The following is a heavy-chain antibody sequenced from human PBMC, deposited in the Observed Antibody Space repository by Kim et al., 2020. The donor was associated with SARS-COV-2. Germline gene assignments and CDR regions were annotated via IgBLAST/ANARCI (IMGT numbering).Heavy chain of an antibody. CDR3: ARGRGDIVVVVAATPPSFDY. V-gene: IGHV4-61*01. Sequence: SETLSLTCTVSGGSVSSGSYYWSWIRPPPGKGLEWVGYIYYSGSTNYNPPLKSRVTISVDTSKNQFSLKLSSVTAADTAVYYCARGRGDIVVVVAATPPSFDYWGQGTLVTVSS. CDR1: GGSVSSGSYY. D-gene: IGHD2-15*01. CDR2: IYYSGST. J-gene: IGHJ4*02.